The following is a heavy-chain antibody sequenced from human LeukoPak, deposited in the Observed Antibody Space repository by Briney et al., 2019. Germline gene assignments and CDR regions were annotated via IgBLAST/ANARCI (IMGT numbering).Heavy chain of an antibody. CDR1: GYTFTSYA. Sequence: ASVKVSCKASGYTFTSYAMNWVRQAPGQGLEWMGWISAYNGDTRYAQKFQGRVTMTTDTSTSTAYMELRSLRSDDTAMYYCARRGGKNYGDYLLYYYYMDVWGKGTTVTVSS. V-gene: IGHV1-18*01. CDR3: ARRGGKNYGDYLLYYYYMDV. D-gene: IGHD4-17*01. J-gene: IGHJ6*03. CDR2: ISAYNGDT.